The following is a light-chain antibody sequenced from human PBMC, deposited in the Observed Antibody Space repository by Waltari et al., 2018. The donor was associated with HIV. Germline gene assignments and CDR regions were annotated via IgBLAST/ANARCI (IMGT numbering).Light chain of an antibody. CDR2: EVT. J-gene: IGLJ2*01. CDR1: SSAVGGYNY. Sequence: QSALTQPASVSGSPGQSIAISCTATSSAVGGYNYVSWYQQHPGKAPQLIIYEVTSRPSGVSHRFSGSKSGNTASLTISGLQAEDETDYYCASYVTGGTVIFGGGTKLTVV. V-gene: IGLV2-14*01. CDR3: ASYVTGGTVI.